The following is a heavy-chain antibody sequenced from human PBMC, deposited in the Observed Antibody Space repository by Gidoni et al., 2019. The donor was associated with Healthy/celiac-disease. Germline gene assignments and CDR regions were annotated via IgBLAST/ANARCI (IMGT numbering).Heavy chain of an antibody. J-gene: IGHJ6*02. CDR2: ISPGDSDT. Sequence: EVQLVQSGAEAKKPGESLKISCKGSGYSFPSYWIGWVRQMPGKGLEWMGTISPGDSDTRYSPSFQGQVTISADKSIDTAYLQWSSLKASDTAMYYCARQDGDYAYYYYYGMDVWGQGTTVTVS. CDR1: GYSFPSYW. V-gene: IGHV5-51*01. CDR3: ARQDGDYAYYYYYGMDV. D-gene: IGHD4-17*01.